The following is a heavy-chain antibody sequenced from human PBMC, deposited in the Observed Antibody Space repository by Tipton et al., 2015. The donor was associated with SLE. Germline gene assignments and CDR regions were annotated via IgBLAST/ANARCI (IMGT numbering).Heavy chain of an antibody. Sequence: QLVQSGAEVKKPGASVKVSCKASGYTFSSYGISWVRQAPGQGLEWMGWINAYNGNTNYAQKFQGRVTMTTDTSTSTAYMELRSLRSDDTALYYCARVRYYYDSSGSLASAQYWGQGTLVTVSS. D-gene: IGHD3-22*01. CDR3: ARVRYYYDSSGSLASAQY. J-gene: IGHJ4*02. CDR2: INAYNGNT. CDR1: GYTFSSYG. V-gene: IGHV1-18*01.